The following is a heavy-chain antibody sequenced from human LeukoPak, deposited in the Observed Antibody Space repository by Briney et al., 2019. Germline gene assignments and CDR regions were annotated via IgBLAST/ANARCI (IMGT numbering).Heavy chain of an antibody. CDR1: GGSFRGYY. Sequence: SETLSLTCAVYGGSFRGYYWSWIRQPPGKGLEWIGEINHSGSANYNPSLKSRVTISLDTSMKKFSLKLNSVTAADTAVYYCASTERCSTTCPLDYWGQGTLVTVSS. CDR3: ASTERCSTTCPLDY. J-gene: IGHJ4*02. CDR2: INHSGSA. D-gene: IGHD2-2*01. V-gene: IGHV4-34*01.